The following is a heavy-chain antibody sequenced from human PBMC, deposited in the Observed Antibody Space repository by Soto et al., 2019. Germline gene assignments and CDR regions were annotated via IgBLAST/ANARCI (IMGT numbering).Heavy chain of an antibody. CDR1: GGTFSSYA. Sequence: QVQLVQSGAEVKKPGSSVKVSCKASGGTFSSYAISWVRQAPGQGLEWMGGIIPIFGTANYAQKFQGRVTITADESTSTAYMELSSLGSEYTAVYYCARHLRPSMIVVATYAFDIWGQGTMVTVSS. CDR2: IIPIFGTA. J-gene: IGHJ3*02. CDR3: ARHLRPSMIVVATYAFDI. V-gene: IGHV1-69*01. D-gene: IGHD3-22*01.